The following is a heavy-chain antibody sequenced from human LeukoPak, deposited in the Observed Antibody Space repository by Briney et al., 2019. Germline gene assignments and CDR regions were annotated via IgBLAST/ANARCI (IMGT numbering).Heavy chain of an antibody. J-gene: IGHJ4*02. CDR1: GLNFSSRW. Sequence: GGSLRLSCAASGLNFSSRWMNWVRQAPGQGLEWVASIKGDGSEKHYVDSVKGRFTISRDNGKNSLYLQMNSLRAEDTAVYYCARDSGWWRFDFWGQGTLVTVSS. CDR3: ARDSGWWRFDF. CDR2: IKGDGSEK. V-gene: IGHV3-7*03. D-gene: IGHD6-13*01.